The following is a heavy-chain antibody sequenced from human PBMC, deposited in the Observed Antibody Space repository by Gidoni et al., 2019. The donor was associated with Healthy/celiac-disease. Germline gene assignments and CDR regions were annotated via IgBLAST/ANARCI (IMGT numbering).Heavy chain of an antibody. CDR2: MKSKTDGGTT. J-gene: IGHJ4*02. V-gene: IGHV3-15*01. CDR1: GFTFSTAW. Sequence: EVQLVESGGGLVKPGGYLRLSCAASGFTFSTAWMTWVRQTPGKGLEWVVRMKSKTDGGTTDYAAPVKGRFTISRDDSKNTLYLQMNSLKTEDTAVYYCTTEIVVVVASAVDYWGQGTLVTVSS. D-gene: IGHD2-15*01. CDR3: TTEIVVVVASAVDY.